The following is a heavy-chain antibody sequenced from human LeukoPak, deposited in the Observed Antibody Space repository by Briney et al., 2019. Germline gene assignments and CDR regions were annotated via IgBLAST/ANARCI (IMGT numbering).Heavy chain of an antibody. Sequence: PGGSLRLSCAASGFSFSDYWMSWVRQAPGKGLEWVANIKQDGSEKYYVDSVKGRFTISRDNAKNSLYLQMNSLRAEDTAVYYCARQIEGATLDYWGQGTLVTVSS. CDR1: GFSFSDYW. D-gene: IGHD1-26*01. CDR2: IKQDGSEK. CDR3: ARQIEGATLDY. V-gene: IGHV3-7*02. J-gene: IGHJ4*02.